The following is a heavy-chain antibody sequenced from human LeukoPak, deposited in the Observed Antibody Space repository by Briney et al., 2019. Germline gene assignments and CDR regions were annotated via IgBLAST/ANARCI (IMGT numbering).Heavy chain of an antibody. D-gene: IGHD6-19*01. CDR1: GYTFTGYY. CDR3: ARVVAAVAGTSGYYFDY. Sequence: ASVKVSCKASGYTFTGYYMHWVRQAPGQGLEWMGRINPDSGGTNYAQKFQGRVTMTRDTSISTAYMELSRLRSDDTAVYYCARVVAAVAGTSGYYFDYWGQGTLVTVSS. CDR2: INPDSGGT. V-gene: IGHV1-2*06. J-gene: IGHJ4*02.